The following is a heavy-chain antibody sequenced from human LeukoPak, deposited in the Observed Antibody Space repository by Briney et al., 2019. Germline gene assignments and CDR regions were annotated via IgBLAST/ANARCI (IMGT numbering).Heavy chain of an antibody. CDR3: ASTDYDSSGYSDY. V-gene: IGHV4-34*01. D-gene: IGHD3-22*01. CDR2: IYYSGST. Sequence: PSETLSLTCAVYGGSFSGYYWSWIRQPPGKGLEWIGSIYYSGSTYFNPSLKSRVTISVDTSKSQFSLKLSSVTAADTAVYYCASTDYDSSGYSDYWGQGTLVTVSS. J-gene: IGHJ4*02. CDR1: GGSFSGYY.